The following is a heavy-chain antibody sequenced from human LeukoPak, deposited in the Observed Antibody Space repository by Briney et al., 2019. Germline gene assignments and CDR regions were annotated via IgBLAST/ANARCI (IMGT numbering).Heavy chain of an antibody. CDR3: ARDLDWILFDY. V-gene: IGHV3-74*03. CDR1: GFTFSAYW. D-gene: IGHD3-9*01. J-gene: IGHJ4*02. CDR2: IRPEGTTT. Sequence: GGSLRLSCAASGFTFSAYWMHWVRQAPGKGLVWVARIRPEGTTTAYADSVKGRFTISRDNAKNTLFLQMNSLSAEDTAVYYCARDLDWILFDYWGQGTLVTVSS.